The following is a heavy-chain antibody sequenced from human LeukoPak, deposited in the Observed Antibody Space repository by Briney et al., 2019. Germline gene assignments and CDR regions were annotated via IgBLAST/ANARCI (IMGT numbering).Heavy chain of an antibody. Sequence: GGSLRLSCAASGFTFSSYSMNWVCQAPGKGLEWVSSISSSSSYIYYADSVKGRFTISRDNAKNSLYLQMNSLRAEDTAVYYCARGYYGSGSSPYYYYYYGMDVWGKGTTVTVSS. J-gene: IGHJ6*04. CDR2: ISSSSSYI. CDR3: ARGYYGSGSSPYYYYYYGMDV. D-gene: IGHD3-10*01. V-gene: IGHV3-21*01. CDR1: GFTFSSYS.